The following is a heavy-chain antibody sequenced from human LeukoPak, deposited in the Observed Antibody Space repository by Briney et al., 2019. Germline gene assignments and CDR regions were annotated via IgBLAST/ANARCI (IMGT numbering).Heavy chain of an antibody. CDR1: GGSLSGYF. V-gene: IGHV4-34*01. D-gene: IGHD3-22*01. J-gene: IGHJ4*02. CDR3: ASSFYYDSRDY. Sequence: PSETLSLTCVVYGGSLSGYFWSWIRQPPGKGLEWIGEITPSGSTNYSPSLKSRVSTSIDTSKKKLSLRLTSVTAADSAVYYCASSFYYDSRDYWGQGTLVTVSS. CDR2: ITPSGST.